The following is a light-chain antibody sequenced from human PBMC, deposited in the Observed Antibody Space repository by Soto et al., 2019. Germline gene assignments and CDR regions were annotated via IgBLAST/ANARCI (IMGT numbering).Light chain of an antibody. J-gene: IGKJ1*01. CDR2: AAS. CDR3: QQYNSYWT. CDR1: QGINIF. V-gene: IGKV1-9*01. Sequence: DIQFTQSPSFLSASVGDRVTITCRASQGINIFLAWFQQKPGKAPNLLISAASTLQSGVASRFSRSGSGTEFTLTISSLPPDDFATYYCQQYNSYWTFGPGTKGDIK.